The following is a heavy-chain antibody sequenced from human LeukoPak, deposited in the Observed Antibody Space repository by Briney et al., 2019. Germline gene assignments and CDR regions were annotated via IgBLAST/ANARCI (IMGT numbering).Heavy chain of an antibody. V-gene: IGHV1-69*13. CDR1: GYTFTSYA. Sequence: SVKVSCKASGYTFTSYAISWVRQAPGQGLEWMGGIIPIFGTANYAQKFQGRVTITADESTSTAYMELSRLRSEDTAVYYCARDPRPSYSGSYFFDYWGQGTLVTVSS. CDR2: IIPIFGTA. D-gene: IGHD1-26*01. CDR3: ARDPRPSYSGSYFFDY. J-gene: IGHJ4*02.